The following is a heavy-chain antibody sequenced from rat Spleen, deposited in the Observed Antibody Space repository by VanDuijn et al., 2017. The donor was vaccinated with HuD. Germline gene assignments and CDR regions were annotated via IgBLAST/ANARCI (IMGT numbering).Heavy chain of an antibody. V-gene: IGHV5-29*01. CDR1: GFTFSNYY. CDR2: ISYDGSST. Sequence: EVQLVESGGDLVQPGRSLKLSCAASGFTFSNYYMAWVRQAPTKGLEWVATISYDGSSTYYRDSVKGRFTFSRDNAKSTLYLQVDSLRSEDTATYYCERQDRHVGFAYWGRGTLVTVSS. J-gene: IGHJ3*01. CDR3: ERQDRHVGFAY.